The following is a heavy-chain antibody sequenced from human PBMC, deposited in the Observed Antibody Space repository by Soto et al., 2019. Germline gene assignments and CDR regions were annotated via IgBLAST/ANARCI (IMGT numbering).Heavy chain of an antibody. V-gene: IGHV3-23*01. D-gene: IGHD6-13*01. Sequence: GGSLRLSCAASGFTFSNHAMSWVRQAPGKGLEWVSGISDSAGLTYYADSVKGRFSMSRDNSKNTLYLQMKNLRAEDTAVYFCAKRQGIGAAAKNFDFWGQGTLVTVSP. CDR2: ISDSAGLT. J-gene: IGHJ4*02. CDR3: AKRQGIGAAAKNFDF. CDR1: GFTFSNHA.